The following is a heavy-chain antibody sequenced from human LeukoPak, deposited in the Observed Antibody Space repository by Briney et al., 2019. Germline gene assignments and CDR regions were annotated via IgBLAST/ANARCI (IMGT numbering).Heavy chain of an antibody. D-gene: IGHD1-1*01. J-gene: IGHJ4*02. CDR1: GGSISSYY. CDR2: INHSGST. CDR3: ARLAGGFDY. Sequence: SETLSLTCTVSGGSISSYYWSWIRQPPGKGLEWIGEINHSGSTNYNPSLKSRVTISVDTSKNQFSLKLSSVTAADTAVYYCARLAGGFDYWGQGTLVTVSS. V-gene: IGHV4-34*01.